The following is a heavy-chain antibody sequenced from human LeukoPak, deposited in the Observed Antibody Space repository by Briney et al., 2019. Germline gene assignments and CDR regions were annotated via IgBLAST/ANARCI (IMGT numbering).Heavy chain of an antibody. J-gene: IGHJ5*02. CDR3: ARHSTWFDP. Sequence: SETLSLTCTVSGGSISSYYWTWIRQPPGKGLEWIGYIYYSGNTDYNPSLKSRVTISVDTSKNQFSLKLTSVTAADTAVYYSARHSTWFDPWGQGTLVTVSS. V-gene: IGHV4-59*08. CDR1: GGSISSYY. CDR2: IYYSGNT.